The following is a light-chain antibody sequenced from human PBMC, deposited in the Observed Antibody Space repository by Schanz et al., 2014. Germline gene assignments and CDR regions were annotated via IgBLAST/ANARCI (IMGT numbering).Light chain of an antibody. CDR2: GDN. CDR3: CSYARSRIYV. J-gene: IGLJ1*01. Sequence: QSALTQPASVSASPGQSITISCTGTATDIGGTYLVSWYQQNPGEAPKLLILGDNHRPSGVSNRFSGSKSANTASLTISGLQAEDEADYYCCSYARSRIYVFGTGTKLTVL. CDR1: ATDIGGTYL. V-gene: IGLV2-23*01.